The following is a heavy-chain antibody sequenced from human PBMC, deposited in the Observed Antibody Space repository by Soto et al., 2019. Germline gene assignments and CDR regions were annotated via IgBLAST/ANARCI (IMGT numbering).Heavy chain of an antibody. D-gene: IGHD4-17*01. CDR2: IYYSGST. CDR3: ARGPYGDNGGAFDI. J-gene: IGHJ3*02. V-gene: IGHV4-31*03. CDR1: GASISSSGNY. Sequence: SETLSLTCTVSGASISSSGNYWSWIRQYPGKGLEWIGNIYYSGSTDYNPSHTSRVTISADTSKIQFSLKLRSVTAADTAVYYCARGPYGDNGGAFDIWGQGTMVTVSS.